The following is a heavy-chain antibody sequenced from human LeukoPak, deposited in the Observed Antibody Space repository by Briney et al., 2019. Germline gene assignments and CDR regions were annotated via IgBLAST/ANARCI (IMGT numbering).Heavy chain of an antibody. J-gene: IGHJ4*02. Sequence: GGSLRLSCAASGFTVRSNYMSWVRQAPGRGLVWVSRINSDGTYKSHVDSVEGRFTISRDNAKNTLFLQLNSLRDDDTAVYYCVKGGGLSYGPFDFWGQGALVTVSS. CDR2: INSDGTYK. CDR3: VKGGGLSYGPFDF. D-gene: IGHD3-16*01. CDR1: GFTVRSNY. V-gene: IGHV3-74*01.